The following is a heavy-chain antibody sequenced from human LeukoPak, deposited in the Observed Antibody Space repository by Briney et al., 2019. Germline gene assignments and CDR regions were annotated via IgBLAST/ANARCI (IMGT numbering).Heavy chain of an antibody. V-gene: IGHV3-7*01. CDR3: ASVTKSDAFDI. Sequence: PGGSLRLSCAASGFTFSSYWMSWVRQAPGKGLEWVANIKQDGSEKYYVDSVKGRFTIPRDNAKNSLYLQMNSLRAEDTAVYYCASVTKSDAFDIWGQGTMVTVSS. CDR1: GFTFSSYW. CDR2: IKQDGSEK. J-gene: IGHJ3*02. D-gene: IGHD4-17*01.